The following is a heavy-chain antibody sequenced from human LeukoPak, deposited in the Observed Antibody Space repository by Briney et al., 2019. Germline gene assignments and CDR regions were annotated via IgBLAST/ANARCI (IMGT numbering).Heavy chain of an antibody. J-gene: IGHJ4*02. CDR3: TSGLSGFGVAIFAY. CDR1: AFTVSSNY. CDR2: IYTGGST. Sequence: PGGSLRLSCAASAFTVSSNYMSWVRQAPGKGLEWVSVIYTGGSTHYADSVKGRFSISRDNSKNALYLQMNSLTAEDTAIYYCTSGLSGFGVAIFAYWGQGTLVAVSS. V-gene: IGHV3-66*01. D-gene: IGHD3-3*01.